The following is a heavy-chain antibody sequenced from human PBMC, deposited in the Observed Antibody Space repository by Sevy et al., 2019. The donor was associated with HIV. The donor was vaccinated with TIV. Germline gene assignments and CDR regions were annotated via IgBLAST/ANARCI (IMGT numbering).Heavy chain of an antibody. V-gene: IGHV1-3*01. CDR2: LNPGNGNT. Sequence: ASMKVSCKASGYTFATYTLHWVRQAPGQSLEWMGWLNPGNGNTRYSQKFQGRVTITRDTSARTAYMELTSLTSEDTAVYYCARDPYARRGFDYWGQGTLVTVSS. CDR1: GYTFATYT. D-gene: IGHD3-16*01. CDR3: ARDPYARRGFDY. J-gene: IGHJ4*02.